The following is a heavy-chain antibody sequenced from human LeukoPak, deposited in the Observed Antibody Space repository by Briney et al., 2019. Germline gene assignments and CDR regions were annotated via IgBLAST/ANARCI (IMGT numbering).Heavy chain of an antibody. CDR1: RFTFSSYA. J-gene: IGHJ4*02. D-gene: IGHD6-19*01. CDR2: ISSNGGST. Sequence: GGPLRLSCAASRFTFSSYAMHWVRQAPGKGLEYVSAISSNGGSTYYANSVKGRFTISRDNSKNTLYLQMGSLRAEDMAVYYCARGVLARGSSGWYFDYWGQGTLVTVSS. CDR3: ARGVLARGSSGWYFDY. V-gene: IGHV3-64*01.